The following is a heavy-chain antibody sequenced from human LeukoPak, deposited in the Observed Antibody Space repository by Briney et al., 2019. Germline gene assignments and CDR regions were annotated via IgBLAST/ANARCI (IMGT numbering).Heavy chain of an antibody. Sequence: GESLKISCQGSGYSFTSYWIGWVRQMPGKGQEWMGIIYPGDSDTRYSPSFQGQVTISADKSISTAYLQWSSLKASDTAMYYCARLPPSVAPYFDYWGQGTLVTVSS. CDR2: IYPGDSDT. J-gene: IGHJ4*02. CDR1: GYSFTSYW. V-gene: IGHV5-51*01. CDR3: ARLPPSVAPYFDY. D-gene: IGHD2-15*01.